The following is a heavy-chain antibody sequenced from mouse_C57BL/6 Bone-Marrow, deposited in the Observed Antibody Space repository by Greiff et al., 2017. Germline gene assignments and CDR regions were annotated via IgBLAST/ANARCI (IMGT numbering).Heavy chain of an antibody. J-gene: IGHJ2*01. CDR3: TTTVVVYYFDY. Sequence: QVQLQQSGAELVRPGASVTLSCKASGYTFTDYEMHWVKQTPVHGLEWIGAIDPETGGTAYNQKFKGKAILTADKSSSTAYMELRSLTSEDSAVYYCTTTVVVYYFDYWGKGTTLTVSS. CDR2: IDPETGGT. V-gene: IGHV1-15*01. CDR1: GYTFTDYE. D-gene: IGHD1-1*01.